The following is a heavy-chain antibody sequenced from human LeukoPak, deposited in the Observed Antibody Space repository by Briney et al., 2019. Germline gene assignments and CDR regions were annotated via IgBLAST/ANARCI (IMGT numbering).Heavy chain of an antibody. CDR2: IYYSGST. Sequence: PSETLSLTCTVSGGSISSYYWSWIRQPPGKGLEWIGYIYYSGSTNYNPSLKSRVTMSVDTSKNQFSLKLSSVTAADTAVYYCARAGLWFGGFLDYWGQGTLVTVSS. J-gene: IGHJ4*02. CDR1: GGSISSYY. V-gene: IGHV4-59*01. CDR3: ARAGLWFGGFLDY. D-gene: IGHD3-10*01.